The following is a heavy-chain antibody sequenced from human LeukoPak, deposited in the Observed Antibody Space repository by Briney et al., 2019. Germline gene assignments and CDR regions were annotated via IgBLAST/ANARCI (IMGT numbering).Heavy chain of an antibody. J-gene: IGHJ3*02. D-gene: IGHD3-22*01. V-gene: IGHV4-59*08. CDR3: ARHKVTPYYYDSSGPYAFDI. CDR1: GGSISSYY. CDR2: IYYSGSA. Sequence: PSETLSLTCTVSGGSISSYYWSWIRQPPGKGLEWIGYIYYSGSANYNPSLKSRVTISVDTSKNQFSLKLSSVTAADTAVYYCARHKVTPYYYDSSGPYAFDIWGQGTMVTVSS.